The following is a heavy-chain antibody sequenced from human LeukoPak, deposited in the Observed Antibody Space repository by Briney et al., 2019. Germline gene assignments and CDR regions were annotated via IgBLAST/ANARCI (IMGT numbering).Heavy chain of an antibody. D-gene: IGHD3-16*01. J-gene: IGHJ4*02. Sequence: SETLSLTCTVSGGSISSYYWSWIRQPPGKGLEWIGYIYYSGGTNYNPSLKSRVTISVDTSKNQFSLELSSVTAADTAVYYCARGGGQFDYWGQGTLVTVSS. V-gene: IGHV4-59*08. CDR2: IYYSGGT. CDR3: ARGGGQFDY. CDR1: GGSISSYY.